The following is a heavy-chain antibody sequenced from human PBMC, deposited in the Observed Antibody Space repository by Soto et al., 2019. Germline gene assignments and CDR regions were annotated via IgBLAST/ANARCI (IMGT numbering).Heavy chain of an antibody. CDR2: ISGSGGNT. D-gene: IGHD2-21*01. CDR1: GFTFSTYA. J-gene: IGHJ6*03. V-gene: IGHV3-23*01. CDR3: AKVPTRPLWYMDV. Sequence: SGGSLRLSCAASGFTFSTYAMSWVRQAPGKGLEWVSDISGSGGNTYYADSVKGRFTISRDNSKNTLYLQMNSLRAGDTAIYYCAKVPTRPLWYMDVWGKGTTVTVSS.